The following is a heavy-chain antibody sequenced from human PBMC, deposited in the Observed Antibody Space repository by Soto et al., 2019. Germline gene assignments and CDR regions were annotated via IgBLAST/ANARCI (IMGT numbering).Heavy chain of an antibody. V-gene: IGHV3-48*02. CDR2: ISSSGTTI. Sequence: GGSLRLSCAASGFTFSSYSMNWVRQAPGKGLEWVSYISSSGTTIYYADSVKGRFTISRDNAKNSLSLQMNSLRDEDTAVYYCARDSVRDGYPGPRYWGQGTLVTVSS. J-gene: IGHJ4*02. CDR3: ARDSVRDGYPGPRY. D-gene: IGHD5-12*01. CDR1: GFTFSSYS.